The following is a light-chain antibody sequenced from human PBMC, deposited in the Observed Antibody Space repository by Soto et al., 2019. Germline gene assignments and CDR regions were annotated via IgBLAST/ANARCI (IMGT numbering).Light chain of an antibody. J-gene: IGKJ4*01. CDR2: AAS. CDR3: QQSYSTPLT. V-gene: IGKV1-39*01. CDR1: ESISIW. Sequence: DIQMTQSPSTLSASVGDTVTITCRASESISIWLAWYQQEPGKAPNLLIYAASSLQSGVPSRFSGSGSGTDFTLTISSLQPEDFATYYCQQSYSTPLTFGGGTKVDIK.